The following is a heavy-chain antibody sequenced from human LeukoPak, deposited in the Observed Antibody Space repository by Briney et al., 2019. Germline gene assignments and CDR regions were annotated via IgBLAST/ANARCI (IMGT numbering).Heavy chain of an antibody. CDR2: IIPIFGTA. V-gene: IGHV1-69*06. CDR1: GGTFSNYA. D-gene: IGHD5-12*01. J-gene: IGHJ4*02. Sequence: ASVKVSCKASGGTFSNYAISWVRQAPGQGLEWMGGIIPIFGTANYAQKFRGRVTITADKSTRTAYMELRSLRSDDTAVYYCAREDISGYSFDYWGQGTLVTVSS. CDR3: AREDISGYSFDY.